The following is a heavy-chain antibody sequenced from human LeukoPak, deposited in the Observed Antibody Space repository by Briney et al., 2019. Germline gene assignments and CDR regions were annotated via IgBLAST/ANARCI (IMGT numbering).Heavy chain of an antibody. V-gene: IGHV4-39*01. J-gene: IGHJ4*02. CDR1: GGSISSSSYY. Sequence: PSETLSLTCTVSGGSISSSSYYWGWIRQPPGKGLEWIGSIYYSGSTYYNPSLKSRVTISVDTSKNQFSLKLSSVTAADTAVYYCASLYGDRRGMIDYWGQGTLVTVSS. D-gene: IGHD4-17*01. CDR3: ASLYGDRRGMIDY. CDR2: IYYSGST.